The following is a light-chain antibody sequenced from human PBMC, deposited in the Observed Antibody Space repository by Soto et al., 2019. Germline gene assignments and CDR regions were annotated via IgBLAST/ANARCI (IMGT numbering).Light chain of an antibody. V-gene: IGLV2-14*01. Sequence: QSALTQPASVSGSPGQSLTISCTGTSSDIGGYNFVSWYQQHPGKAPKLLIYEVSNRPSGVSDRFSGSKSGNTASLTISGLQAEDDADYYCSSYSGSSSLYVFGTGTKLTVL. CDR1: SSDIGGYNF. CDR3: SSYSGSSSLYV. CDR2: EVS. J-gene: IGLJ1*01.